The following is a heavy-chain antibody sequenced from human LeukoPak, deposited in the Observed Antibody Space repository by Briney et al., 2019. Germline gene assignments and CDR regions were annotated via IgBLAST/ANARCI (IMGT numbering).Heavy chain of an antibody. D-gene: IGHD1-26*01. CDR3: ARLVGAPYYFDY. CDR2: IYYSGST. Sequence: KPSETLSLTCTVSGGSISSYYWSWIRQPPGKGLEWIGYIYYSGSTNYNPSLRSRVTISVDTSKNQFSLKLSSVTAADTAVYYCARLVGAPYYFDYWGQGTLVTVSS. CDR1: GGSISSYY. J-gene: IGHJ4*02. V-gene: IGHV4-59*01.